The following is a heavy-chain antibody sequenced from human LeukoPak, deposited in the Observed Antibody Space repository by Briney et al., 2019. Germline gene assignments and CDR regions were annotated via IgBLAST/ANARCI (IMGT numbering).Heavy chain of an antibody. Sequence: GTSLRLSYAASGFMLSDFGMQCVRQAPGRGLEWVAVIWYERSYQHFTDSVKDRFALSRDVSKNTLYLQMNNLRAVDTAFYVCARLGPAKGLYANSFIDIWGQGTLVTVSS. CDR3: ARLGPAKGLYANSFIDI. J-gene: IGHJ4*02. V-gene: IGHV3-33*03. CDR2: IWYERSYQ. D-gene: IGHD7-27*01. CDR1: GFMLSDFG.